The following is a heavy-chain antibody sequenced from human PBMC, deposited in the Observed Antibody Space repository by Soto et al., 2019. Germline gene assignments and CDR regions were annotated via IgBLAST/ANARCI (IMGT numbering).Heavy chain of an antibody. V-gene: IGHV6-1*01. CDR2: TYYRSKWYN. CDR3: ARDSGIVVVPAANWFDP. Sequence: PSQTLSLTCAISGDSVSSNSAAWNWIRQSPSRGLEWLGRTYYRSKWYNDYAVSVKSRITINPDTSKNQFSLQLNSVTPEDTAVYYCARDSGIVVVPAANWFDPWGQGTLVTVSS. J-gene: IGHJ5*02. D-gene: IGHD2-2*01. CDR1: GDSVSSNSAA.